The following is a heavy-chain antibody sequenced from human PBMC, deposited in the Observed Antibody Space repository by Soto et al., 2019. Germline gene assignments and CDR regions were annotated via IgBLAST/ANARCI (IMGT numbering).Heavy chain of an antibody. CDR2: ISSSSSYI. Sequence: ESGGGLVKPGGSLRLSCAASGFTFSRYIMNWVRQAPGKGLEWVSSISSSSSYIYYADSVKGRFTISRDNAKNSLYLQMNSLRAEDTAVYYCVTQDSSANGCYWGQGTLVTVSS. V-gene: IGHV3-21*01. CDR3: VTQDSSANGCY. CDR1: GFTFSRYI. D-gene: IGHD3-22*01. J-gene: IGHJ4*02.